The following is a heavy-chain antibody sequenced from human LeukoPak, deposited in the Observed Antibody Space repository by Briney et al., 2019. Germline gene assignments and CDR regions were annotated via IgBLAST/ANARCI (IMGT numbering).Heavy chain of an antibody. V-gene: IGHV1-46*01. CDR3: ARDGKSLELRSSLDY. CDR2: INPSGGST. CDR1: GYTFTSYY. D-gene: IGHD1-7*01. J-gene: IGHJ4*02. Sequence: GASVKVSCKASGYTFTSYYMHWVRQAPGQGLEWMGIINPSGGSTSYAQKFQGRVTMTRDTSTSTVYMELSSLRSEDTAVYYCARDGKSLELRSSLDYWGQGTLVTVSS.